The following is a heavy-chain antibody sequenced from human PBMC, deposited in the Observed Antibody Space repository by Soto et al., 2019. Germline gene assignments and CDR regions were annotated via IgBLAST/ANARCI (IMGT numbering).Heavy chain of an antibody. CDR1: GDSVSSNSAA. D-gene: IGHD3-10*01. CDR3: AREGVGPYYFDY. CDR2: TYYRSQWYR. J-gene: IGHJ4*02. V-gene: IGHV6-1*01. Sequence: SQTLSLTCAISGDSVSSNSAAWNWIRQSPSRGLEWLGRTYYRSQWYRDYAISVKSRITTNPDTSKNQFSLQLTSVTPEDTAVYYRAREGVGPYYFDYWGQGTLVTVSS.